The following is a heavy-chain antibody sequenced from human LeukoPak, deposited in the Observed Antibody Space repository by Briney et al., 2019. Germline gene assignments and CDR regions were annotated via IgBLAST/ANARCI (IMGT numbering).Heavy chain of an antibody. CDR1: GGSISGSY. Sequence: SETLSLTCSVSGGSISGSYWRWIRQPPGKGLEWIGHISYSGSTSYNPSLKSRVTISVDTSKNQFSLRLSSVTAADTAVYYCARAVHYSGSGTYYTIFDYWGQGTLVTVSS. J-gene: IGHJ4*02. CDR2: ISYSGST. D-gene: IGHD3-10*01. V-gene: IGHV4-59*01. CDR3: ARAVHYSGSGTYYTIFDY.